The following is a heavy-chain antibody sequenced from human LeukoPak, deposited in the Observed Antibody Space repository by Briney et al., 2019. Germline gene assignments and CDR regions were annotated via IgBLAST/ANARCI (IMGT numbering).Heavy chain of an antibody. CDR1: GFTFSSYW. Sequence: PGGSLRLSCAASGFTFSSYWMHWVRQAPGKGLVWVSRINSDGSSTSYADSVKGRFTISRDNAKNTLYLQMNSLRAEDTAVYYCARGGTYSSGWYTPPEAFDIWGQGTMVTVSS. CDR2: INSDGSST. CDR3: ARGGTYSSGWYTPPEAFDI. D-gene: IGHD6-19*01. J-gene: IGHJ3*02. V-gene: IGHV3-74*01.